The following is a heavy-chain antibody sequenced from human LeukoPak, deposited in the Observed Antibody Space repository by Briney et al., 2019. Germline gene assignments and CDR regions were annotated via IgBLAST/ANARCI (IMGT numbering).Heavy chain of an antibody. CDR1: GYTFTGYY. V-gene: IGHV1-18*04. CDR2: ISTYSGNT. D-gene: IGHD6-13*01. J-gene: IGHJ5*02. CDR3: ARDGRGHWDTRIWYLGNWFDP. Sequence: GASVTVSCKAFGYTFTGYYLHWVRQAPGQGLEWMGWISTYSGNTHYAQELQGRVTLTTDTSTSTAYMDLRSLRSDDTAMYYCARDGRGHWDTRIWYLGNWFDPWGQGTLVTVSS.